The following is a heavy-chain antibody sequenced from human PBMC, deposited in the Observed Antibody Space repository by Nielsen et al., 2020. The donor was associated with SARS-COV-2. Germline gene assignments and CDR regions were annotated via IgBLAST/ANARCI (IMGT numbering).Heavy chain of an antibody. J-gene: IGHJ4*02. V-gene: IGHV3-7*03. CDR2: IKQDGSEK. CDR1: GFTFSSYW. CDR3: ARDVSGYDKFGY. D-gene: IGHD5-12*01. Sequence: GESLKISCAASGFTFSSYWMSWVRQAPGKGLEWVANIKQDGSEKYYVDSVKGRFTISRDNAKNSLYLQMNSLRAEDTAVYYCARDVSGYDKFGYWGQGTLVTVSS.